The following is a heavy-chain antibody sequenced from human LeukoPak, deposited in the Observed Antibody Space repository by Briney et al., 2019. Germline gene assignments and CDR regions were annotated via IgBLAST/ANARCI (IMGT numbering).Heavy chain of an antibody. D-gene: IGHD6-13*01. CDR2: IIPIFGTA. J-gene: IGHJ6*02. V-gene: IGHV1-69*13. CDR1: GGTFSSYA. CDR3: ARERGIAAAGTAHYYYGMDV. Sequence: SVKVSCKAPGGTFSSYAISWVRQAPGQGLEWMGGIIPIFGTANYAQKFQGRVTITADESTSTAYMELSSLRSEDTAVYYCARERGIAAAGTAHYYYGMDVWGQGTTVTVSS.